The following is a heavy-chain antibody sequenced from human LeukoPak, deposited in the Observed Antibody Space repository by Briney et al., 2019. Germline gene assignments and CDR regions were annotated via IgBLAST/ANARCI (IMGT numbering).Heavy chain of an antibody. D-gene: IGHD6-13*01. J-gene: IGHJ4*02. Sequence: ASVKVSCKASGYTFTGYYMHWVRQAPGQGLEWMGWFNPNSGGTNYAQKFQGRVTMTRDTSISTAYMELSRLRSDDTAVYYCARELRYSSSWYFDYWGQGTLVTVSS. CDR3: ARELRYSSSWYFDY. V-gene: IGHV1-2*02. CDR2: FNPNSGGT. CDR1: GYTFTGYY.